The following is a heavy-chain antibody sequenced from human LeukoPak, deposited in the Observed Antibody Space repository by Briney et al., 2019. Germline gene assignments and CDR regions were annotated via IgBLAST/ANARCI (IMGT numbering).Heavy chain of an antibody. V-gene: IGHV3-66*01. CDR1: GFTVSINY. CDR2: IYSGAST. D-gene: IGHD4-17*01. CDR3: ARVDYGDYGFDY. J-gene: IGHJ4*02. Sequence: PGGSLRLSCAASGFTVSINYMTWVRQPPGKGLEWVSVIYSGASTYYADSVKGRFTISRDNSKNTLYLQMNSLRAEDTAVYYCARVDYGDYGFDYWGQGTLVTVSS.